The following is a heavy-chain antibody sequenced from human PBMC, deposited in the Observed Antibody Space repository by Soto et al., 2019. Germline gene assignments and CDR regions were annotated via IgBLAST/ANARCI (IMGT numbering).Heavy chain of an antibody. J-gene: IGHJ6*02. CDR2: ISYDGSNK. Sequence: GGSLRLSCAASGFTFSSYGMHWVRQAPGKGLEWVAVISYDGSNKYYADSVKGRFTISRDNSKNTLYLQMNSLRAEDTAVYYCANDPGYYGMDVWGQGXTVTVSS. CDR1: GFTFSSYG. V-gene: IGHV3-30*18. CDR3: ANDPGYYGMDV.